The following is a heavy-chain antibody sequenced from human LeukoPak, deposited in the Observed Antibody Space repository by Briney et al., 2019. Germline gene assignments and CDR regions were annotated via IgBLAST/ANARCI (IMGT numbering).Heavy chain of an antibody. J-gene: IGHJ4*02. D-gene: IGHD3-9*01. CDR2: ISSSSSYI. CDR3: ARDHTIKEKRTPDY. CDR1: GFTFSSYS. V-gene: IGHV3-21*01. Sequence: PGGSLRLSCAASGFTFSSYSRNWVRQAPGRGLEWVSSISSSSSYIYYADSVKGRFTISRDNAKNSLYLQMNSLRAEDTAVYYCARDHTIKEKRTPDYWGQGTLVTVSS.